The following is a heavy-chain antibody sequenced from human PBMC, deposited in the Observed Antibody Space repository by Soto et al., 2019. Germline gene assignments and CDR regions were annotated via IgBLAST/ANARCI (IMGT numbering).Heavy chain of an antibody. CDR1: GYTFTGYY. CDR3: ARDLGYSYGLGWFDP. CDR2: INPNSGGT. D-gene: IGHD5-18*01. J-gene: IGHJ5*02. V-gene: IGHV1-2*07. Sequence: QVQLVQSGAEVKKPGASVKVSCKASGYTFTGYYMHWVRQAPGQGLAWMGWINPNSGGTNYAHKFHGRVTMTRDTSITTAYMELSRLRSDDTAVYYCARDLGYSYGLGWFDPWGQGTPVTVSS.